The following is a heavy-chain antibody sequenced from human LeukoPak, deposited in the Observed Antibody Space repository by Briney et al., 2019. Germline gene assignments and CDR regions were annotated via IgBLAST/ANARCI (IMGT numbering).Heavy chain of an antibody. D-gene: IGHD3-16*02. Sequence: ASVKVSCKASGYTFTSYDINWVRQATGQGLEWMGWMNPNSGNTGYAQKFQGRVTMTRNTSISTAYMELSSLRSEDTAVYYCARGEPGTYYDYVWGSYRYDGYFQHWGQGTLVTVSS. V-gene: IGHV1-8*01. J-gene: IGHJ1*01. CDR1: GYTFTSYD. CDR3: ARGEPGTYYDYVWGSYRYDGYFQH. CDR2: MNPNSGNT.